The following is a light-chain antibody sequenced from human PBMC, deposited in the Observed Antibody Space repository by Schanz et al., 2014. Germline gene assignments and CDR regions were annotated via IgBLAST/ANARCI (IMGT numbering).Light chain of an antibody. CDR1: QSISSY. J-gene: IGKJ1*01. CDR3: QQFITTPT. Sequence: DIQMTQSPSSLSASVGDRVTITCRASQSISSYLNWYQQKPGKAPNLLIYAASSLQSGVPSRFSGSGSGTDFTLTISSLQPEDFATYYCQQFITTPTFGQGTKVEIK. CDR2: AAS. V-gene: IGKV1-39*01.